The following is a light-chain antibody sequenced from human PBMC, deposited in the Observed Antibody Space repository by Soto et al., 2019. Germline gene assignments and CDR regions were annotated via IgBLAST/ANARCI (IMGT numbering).Light chain of an antibody. CDR2: GSS. CDR3: QQYHTWPIT. V-gene: IGKV3D-15*01. Sequence: EIVLTQSPATLSLSPGDRATLSCRASQRVSSNYVAWYQQKPGQAPRLLTHGSSSRATGVPDRFSGSGSGTEFTLTISSLQSEDCAIYYCQQYHTWPITFGGGTKVDIK. CDR1: QRVSSN. J-gene: IGKJ4*01.